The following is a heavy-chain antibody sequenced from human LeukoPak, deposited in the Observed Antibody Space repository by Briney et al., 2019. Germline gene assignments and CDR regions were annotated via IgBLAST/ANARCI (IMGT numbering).Heavy chain of an antibody. D-gene: IGHD3-22*01. CDR2: INTNTGNP. CDR3: ARLSLGDSSGYYAYFDY. CDR1: GYTFTSYA. V-gene: IGHV7-4-1*02. J-gene: IGHJ4*02. Sequence: ASVKVSCKASGYTFTSYAMNWVRQAPGQGLEWMGWINTNTGNPTYAQGFTGRFVFSLDTSVSTAYLQISSLKAEVTAVYYCARLSLGDSSGYYAYFDYWGQGTLVTVSS.